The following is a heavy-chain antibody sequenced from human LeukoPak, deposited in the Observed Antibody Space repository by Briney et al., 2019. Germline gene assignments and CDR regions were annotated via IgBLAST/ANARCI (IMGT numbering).Heavy chain of an antibody. V-gene: IGHV4-59*01. CDR3: ASSETYYYDSSGFPFFDY. CDR2: IYYSGST. CDR1: GGSISSYY. D-gene: IGHD3-22*01. J-gene: IGHJ4*02. Sequence: SETLSLTCTVSGGSISSYYWSWIRQPPGKGLEWIGYIYYSGSTNYNPSLRSRVTISVDTSKNQFSLKLSSVTAADTAVYYCASSETYYYDSSGFPFFDYWGQGTLVTVSS.